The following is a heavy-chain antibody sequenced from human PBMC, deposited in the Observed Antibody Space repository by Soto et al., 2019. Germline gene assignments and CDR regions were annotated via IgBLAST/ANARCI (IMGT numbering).Heavy chain of an antibody. D-gene: IGHD2-2*01. CDR1: GYSFTSYW. CDR2: IYPGDSDT. J-gene: IGHJ6*02. V-gene: IGHV5-51*01. Sequence: GESLKISCNGSGYSFTSYWIGLVLQMPGKGLDWMGIIYPGDSDTRYSPSFQGQVTISADKSISTAYLQWSSLKASDTAMYYCARHVLGYCSSTSCLYYYGMDVWGQGTTVTVSS. CDR3: ARHVLGYCSSTSCLYYYGMDV.